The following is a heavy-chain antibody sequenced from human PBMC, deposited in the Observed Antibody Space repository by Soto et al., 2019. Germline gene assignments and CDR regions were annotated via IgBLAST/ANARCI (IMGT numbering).Heavy chain of an antibody. J-gene: IGHJ6*02. D-gene: IGHD3-10*01. Sequence: GGSLRLSCAASGFTFSSYAMSWVRQAPGKGLEWVSAISGSGGSTYYADSVKGRFTISRDNSKNTLYLQMNSLRAEDTAVYYFASGFGELDYVMDVWGQGTTVTVSS. CDR3: ASGFGELDYVMDV. V-gene: IGHV3-23*01. CDR1: GFTFSSYA. CDR2: ISGSGGST.